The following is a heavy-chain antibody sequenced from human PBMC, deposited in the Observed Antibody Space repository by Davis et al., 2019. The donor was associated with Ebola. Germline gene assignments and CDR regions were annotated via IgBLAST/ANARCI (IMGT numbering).Heavy chain of an antibody. D-gene: IGHD1-7*01. CDR1: GGSFSGYY. J-gene: IGHJ6*02. CDR2: INHSRST. V-gene: IGHV4-34*01. Sequence: SETLSLTCAVYGGSFSGYYWSWIRQPPGKGLEWIGEINHSRSTNYNPSLKSRVTISVDTSKNQFSLKLSSVTAADTAVYYCARGGGLIRELYGMDVWGQGTTVTVSS. CDR3: ARGGGLIRELYGMDV.